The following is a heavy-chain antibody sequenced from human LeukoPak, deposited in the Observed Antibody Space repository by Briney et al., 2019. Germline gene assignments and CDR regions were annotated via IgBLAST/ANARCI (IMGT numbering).Heavy chain of an antibody. CDR3: ARDFYSVFGELPNLDY. CDR1: GGTFSSYA. V-gene: IGHV1-69*04. D-gene: IGHD3-10*01. CDR2: IIAILGIA. Sequence: SVKVSCKASGGTFSSYAISWVRQAPGQGLEWMGRIIAILGIANYAQKFQGRVTITADKSTSTAYMELRSLRSEDTAVYYCARDFYSVFGELPNLDYWGQGTLVTVSS. J-gene: IGHJ4*02.